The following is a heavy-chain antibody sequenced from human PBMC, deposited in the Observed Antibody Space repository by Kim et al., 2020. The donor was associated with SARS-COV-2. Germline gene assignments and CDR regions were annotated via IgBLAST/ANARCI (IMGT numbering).Heavy chain of an antibody. CDR3: ALDY. CDR2: ISGSGGST. Sequence: ISGSGGSTYYADSVKGRFTISRDHTNTTLYLQINSLRAEDTAVYYCALDYWGQGTLVTVSS. V-gene: IGHV3-23*01. J-gene: IGHJ4*02.